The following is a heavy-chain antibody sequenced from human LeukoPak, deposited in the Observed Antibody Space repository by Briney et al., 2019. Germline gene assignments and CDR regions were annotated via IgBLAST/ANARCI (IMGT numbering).Heavy chain of an antibody. D-gene: IGHD3-22*01. CDR3: ARVASYYDSSGYYYGGDYFDY. CDR2: IIPIFGTA. V-gene: IGHV1-69*05. J-gene: IGHJ4*02. CDR1: GGTFSSYA. Sequence: SVKVSCKASGGTFSSYAISWVRQAPGQGLEWMGGIIPIFGTANYAQKFQGRVTITTDESTSTVYMELSSLRSEDTAVYYCARVASYYDSSGYYYGGDYFDYWGQGTLVTVSS.